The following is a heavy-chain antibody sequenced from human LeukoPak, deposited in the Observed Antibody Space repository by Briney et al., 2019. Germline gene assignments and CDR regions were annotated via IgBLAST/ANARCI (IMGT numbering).Heavy chain of an antibody. J-gene: IGHJ4*02. Sequence: PGGSLRLSCAASGFTFSSYAMSRVRQAPGKGLEWVSAISGSGGSTYYADSVKGRFTISRDNAKNSLYLQMNSLRAEDTAVYYCARVMDGSGSPGVLGYWGQGTLVTVSS. CDR2: ISGSGGST. CDR3: ARVMDGSGSPGVLGY. V-gene: IGHV3-23*01. CDR1: GFTFSSYA. D-gene: IGHD3-10*01.